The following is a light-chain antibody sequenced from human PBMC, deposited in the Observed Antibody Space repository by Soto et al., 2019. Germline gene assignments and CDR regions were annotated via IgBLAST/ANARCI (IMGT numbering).Light chain of an antibody. CDR2: EVF. CDR1: SSDVGGYNY. V-gene: IGLV2-8*01. Sequence: SVLTQPPSASGSPGQSVTISCTGTSSDVGGYNYVSWYQQHPGKAPKLTIYEVFKRPSGVPDRFSGSKSGNTASLTVSGLQAEDEADYYCSSYAGSNNFDVFGTGTKVTVL. CDR3: SSYAGSNNFDV. J-gene: IGLJ1*01.